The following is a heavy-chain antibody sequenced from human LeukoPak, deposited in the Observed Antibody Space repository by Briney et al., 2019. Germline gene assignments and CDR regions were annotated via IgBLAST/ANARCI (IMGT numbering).Heavy chain of an antibody. J-gene: IGHJ4*02. CDR3: AREQKQWLALVDY. CDR1: GFTFSSYG. Sequence: PGGSLRLSCAASGFTFSSYGIHWVRQAPGKGLEWVSSISSSSSYIYYADSVKGRFTISRDNAKNSLYLQMNSLRAEDTAVYYCAREQKQWLALVDYWGQGTLVTVSS. CDR2: ISSSSSYI. V-gene: IGHV3-21*01. D-gene: IGHD6-19*01.